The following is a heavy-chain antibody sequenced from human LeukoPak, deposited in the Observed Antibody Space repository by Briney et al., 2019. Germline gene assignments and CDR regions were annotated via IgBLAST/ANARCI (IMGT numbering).Heavy chain of an antibody. V-gene: IGHV3-30*02. Sequence: GGSLRLSCAASGFTFSSHGMHWVRQAPGKGLEWVAFIRNDGSDKYYADSVKGRFTISRDNSKNSLYLQMNSMRAEDTAVYYCARGSYYYPYWGQGTLVTVSS. J-gene: IGHJ4*02. CDR1: GFTFSSHG. CDR3: ARGSYYYPY. CDR2: IRNDGSDK. D-gene: IGHD3-10*01.